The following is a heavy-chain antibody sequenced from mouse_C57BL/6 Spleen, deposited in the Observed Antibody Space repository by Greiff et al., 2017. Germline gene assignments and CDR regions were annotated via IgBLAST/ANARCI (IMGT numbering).Heavy chain of an antibody. CDR2: IYPGDGDT. CDR1: GYAFSSSW. V-gene: IGHV1-82*01. CDR3: AKYKDSSGYFDY. D-gene: IGHD3-2*02. Sequence: VQLQQSGPELVKPGASVKISCKASGYAFSSSWMNWVKQRPGKGLEWIGRIYPGDGDTNYNGKFKGKATLTADKSSSTAYMQLSSLTSEDSAVYFCAKYKDSSGYFDYWGQGTTLTVSS. J-gene: IGHJ2*01.